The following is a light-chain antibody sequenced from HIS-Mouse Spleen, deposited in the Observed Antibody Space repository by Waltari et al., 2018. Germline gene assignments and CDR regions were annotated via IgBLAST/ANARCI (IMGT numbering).Light chain of an antibody. Sequence: DIQMTQSPSTLSASVGDRVTIICRASQSISSWLAWYQQKPGKAPKLLIYKASSLESGVPSRFSGSGSGTEFTLTISSLQPDDFATYYCQQYNSYSRTFGQGTKVEIK. CDR3: QQYNSYSRT. CDR2: KAS. V-gene: IGKV1-5*03. CDR1: QSISSW. J-gene: IGKJ1*01.